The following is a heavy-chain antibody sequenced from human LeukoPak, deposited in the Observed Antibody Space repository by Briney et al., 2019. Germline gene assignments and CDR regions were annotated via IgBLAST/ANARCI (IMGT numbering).Heavy chain of an antibody. CDR3: AKDPAKYSSSWFNYYYYMDV. CDR1: GFTFSSYA. D-gene: IGHD6-13*01. V-gene: IGHV3-23*01. Sequence: GGSLRLSCAASGFTFSSYAMSWVRQAPGKGLEWVSAISGSGGSTYYADSVKGRFTISRDNSTNTLYLQMNSLRAEDTAVYYCAKDPAKYSSSWFNYYYYMDVWGKGTTVTVSS. CDR2: ISGSGGST. J-gene: IGHJ6*03.